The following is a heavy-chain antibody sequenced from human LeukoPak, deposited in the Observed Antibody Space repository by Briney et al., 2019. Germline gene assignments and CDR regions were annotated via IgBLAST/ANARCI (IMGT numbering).Heavy chain of an antibody. Sequence: GRSLRLSCAASGFTFSSYAMHWVRQAPGKGLEWVSGISWNSGSIGYADSVKGRFTISRDNAKNSLYLQMNSLRAEDTALYYCAKDISYGGNSGGYFDYWGQGTLVTVSS. CDR2: ISWNSGSI. V-gene: IGHV3-9*01. J-gene: IGHJ4*02. CDR1: GFTFSSYA. D-gene: IGHD4-23*01. CDR3: AKDISYGGNSGGYFDY.